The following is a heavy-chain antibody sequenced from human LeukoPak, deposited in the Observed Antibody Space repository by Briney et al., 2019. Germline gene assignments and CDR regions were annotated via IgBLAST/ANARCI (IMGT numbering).Heavy chain of an antibody. D-gene: IGHD6-13*01. CDR3: AKEVIAAGGNFEY. CDR2: IIGSGGSI. Sequence: GGSLRLSCAASGFTFSSYAMSWVRQAPGKGLEWVSTIIGSGGSIYFADSVKGRFTISRDNSKNTLYLQMNSLRAEDTAVYYCAKEVIAAGGNFEYWGQGTLVTVSS. CDR1: GFTFSSYA. V-gene: IGHV3-23*01. J-gene: IGHJ4*02.